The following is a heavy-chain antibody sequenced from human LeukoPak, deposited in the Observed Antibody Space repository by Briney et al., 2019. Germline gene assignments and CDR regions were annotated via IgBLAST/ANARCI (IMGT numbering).Heavy chain of an antibody. CDR2: IYPGDSDT. D-gene: IGHD3-3*01. V-gene: IGHV5-51*01. CDR3: ARRAPGATYYDFWCGYPDQVPTFFDY. Sequence: GESLQISCKGSGYSFTSYWIGWVRQMPGKGLEWMGIIYPGDSDTRYSPSFQGQVTISADKSISTAYLQWSSLKASDTAMYHCARRAPGATYYDFWCGYPDQVPTFFDYCGQRTVVTVSS. CDR1: GYSFTSYW. J-gene: IGHJ4*02.